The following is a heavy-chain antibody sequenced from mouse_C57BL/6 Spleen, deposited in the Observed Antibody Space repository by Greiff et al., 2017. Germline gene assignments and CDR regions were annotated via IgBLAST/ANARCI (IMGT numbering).Heavy chain of an antibody. Sequence: VQLQQSGPELVKPGASVKISCKASGYSFTDYNMNWVKQSNGKSLEWIGVIYPNYGTTSYNQKFKGKATLTVDQSSSTAYMQLNSLTSEDSAVYYGARGSNAGGAWFAYWGQGTLVTVSA. CDR3: ARGSNAGGAWFAY. V-gene: IGHV1-39*01. CDR2: IYPNYGTT. D-gene: IGHD2-5*01. J-gene: IGHJ3*01. CDR1: GYSFTDYN.